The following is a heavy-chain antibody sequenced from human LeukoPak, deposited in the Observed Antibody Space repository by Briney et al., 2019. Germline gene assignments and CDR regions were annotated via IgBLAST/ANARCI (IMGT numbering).Heavy chain of an antibody. V-gene: IGHV3-15*01. J-gene: IGHJ4*02. Sequence: GGSLRLSCAASGFTFSNAWMSWVRQAPGKGLEWVGRIKSKTDGGTTDYAAPVKGRFTISRDDSKNTLYLQMNSLKTEDTAVYYCTSGIVGAIPDYWGQGTLDTVSS. CDR2: IKSKTDGGTT. CDR3: TSGIVGAIPDY. CDR1: GFTFSNAW. D-gene: IGHD1-26*01.